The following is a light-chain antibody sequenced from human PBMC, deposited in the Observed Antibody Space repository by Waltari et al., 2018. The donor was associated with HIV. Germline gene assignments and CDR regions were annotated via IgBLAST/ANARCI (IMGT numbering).Light chain of an antibody. CDR1: SSNIGKNP. CDR3: AAWDDSLKNYV. V-gene: IGLV1-44*01. Sequence: QSVLTQPPSASGTPGQRVTISCSGSSSNIGKNPVNWDQQRPGTAPTLLIYSSKQIHSGVPGRFSGSKSGASASLAISGLRSDDEADYYCAAWDDSLKNYVFGTGTRVTVL. J-gene: IGLJ1*01. CDR2: SSK.